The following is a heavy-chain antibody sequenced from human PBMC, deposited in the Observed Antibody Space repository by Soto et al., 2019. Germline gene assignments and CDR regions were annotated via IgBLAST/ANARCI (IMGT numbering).Heavy chain of an antibody. J-gene: IGHJ3*02. V-gene: IGHV1-69*13. D-gene: IGHD6-19*01. CDR3: ARSQWLLVAFDI. Sequence: GASVKVSCKASGGTFSSYAISWVRQAPGQGLEWMGGIIPIFGTANYAQKFQGRVTITADESTSTAYMELSSLRSEDTAVYYCARSQWLLVAFDIWRQGTMVTVSS. CDR1: GGTFSSYA. CDR2: IIPIFGTA.